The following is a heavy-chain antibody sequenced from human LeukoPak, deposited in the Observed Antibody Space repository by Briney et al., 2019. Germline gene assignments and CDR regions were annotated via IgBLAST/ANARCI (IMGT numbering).Heavy chain of an antibody. CDR3: AREEGQYFEMGSPPYYYYYYYLDV. CDR1: GDSVTDYH. V-gene: IGHV4-4*07. J-gene: IGHJ6*03. CDR2: ISPSGST. Sequence: PLETLSLTCTVSGDSVTDYHWSWIRQPAGKGLEWIGRISPSGSTNYNPSLKSRVTIGVDKSKNQFSMDLRSVTAADTSLYYCAREEGQYFEMGSPPYYYYYYYLDVWGKGTTVTVS. D-gene: IGHD3-9*01.